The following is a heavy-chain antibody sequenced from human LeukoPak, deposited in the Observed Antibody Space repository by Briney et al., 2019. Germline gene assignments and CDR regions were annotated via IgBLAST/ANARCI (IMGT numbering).Heavy chain of an antibody. J-gene: IGHJ5*02. CDR2: INDDGSDT. D-gene: IGHD2-15*01. Sequence: GGSLRLSCAASGFTFKLYWVHWVRQVPGKRPVWVSRINDDGSDTVYADSVRGRFTISRDDAKNTVYLQMNNLRAKDTAVYHCVRGGPSTWSWGQGTLVTVSS. V-gene: IGHV3-74*01. CDR1: GFTFKLYW. CDR3: VRGGPSTWS.